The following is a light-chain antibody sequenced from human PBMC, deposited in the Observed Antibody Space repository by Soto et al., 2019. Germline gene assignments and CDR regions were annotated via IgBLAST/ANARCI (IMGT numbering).Light chain of an antibody. CDR2: GAA. V-gene: IGKV3-15*01. CDR1: QSVRSN. CDR3: QQCNDWPHT. Sequence: IVMTQSPATLSVSPGERATLSCRASQSVRSNLAWYQQKPGQAPRLLIYGAATRATGIPARFSGRGSGTEFTLTISSLQSEDCAVYYCQQCNDWPHTFGQGTKLEIK. J-gene: IGKJ2*01.